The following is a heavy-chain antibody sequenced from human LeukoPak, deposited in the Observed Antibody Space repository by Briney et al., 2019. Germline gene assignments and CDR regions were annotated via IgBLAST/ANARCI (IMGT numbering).Heavy chain of an antibody. D-gene: IGHD3-3*01. J-gene: IGHJ4*02. CDR2: ISEDGSSM. CDR1: GFTFSRHY. CDR3: ARDVSGSWSTDY. V-gene: IGHV3-30*03. Sequence: GGSLRLSCAASGFTFSRHYMHWVRQAPGKGLEWVAVISEDGSSMYYAGSVKGRFTISRDNSKNTLDLQMDALRAEDTAVYYCARDVSGSWSTDYWGQGTLVTVSS.